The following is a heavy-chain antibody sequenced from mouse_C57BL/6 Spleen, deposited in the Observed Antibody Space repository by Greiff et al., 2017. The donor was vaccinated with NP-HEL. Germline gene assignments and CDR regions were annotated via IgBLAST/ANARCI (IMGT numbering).Heavy chain of an antibody. Sequence: EADGGLVQPKGSLKLSCAASGFSFNTYAMNWVRQAPGKGLEWVARIRSKSNNYATYYADSVKDRFTISRDDSESMLYLQMNNLKTEDTAMYYCVRQLGQGWFAYWGQGTLVTVSA. CDR2: IRSKSNNYAT. D-gene: IGHD4-1*01. CDR1: GFSFNTYA. J-gene: IGHJ3*01. CDR3: VRQLGQGWFAY. V-gene: IGHV10-1*01.